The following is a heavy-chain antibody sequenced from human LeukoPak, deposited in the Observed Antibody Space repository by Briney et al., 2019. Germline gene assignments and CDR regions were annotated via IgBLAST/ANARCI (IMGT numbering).Heavy chain of an antibody. Sequence: GASVKVSCKASGYTFTGYYMHWVRQAPGQGLEWMGWINPNSGGTNYAQKFQGRVTMTRDTSISTAYMELSRLRSDDTAVYYCARSIVRGTICTSCLGYWGQGTLVTVSS. CDR3: ARSIVRGTICTSCLGY. CDR2: INPNSGGT. V-gene: IGHV1-2*02. D-gene: IGHD2-2*01. J-gene: IGHJ4*02. CDR1: GYTFTGYY.